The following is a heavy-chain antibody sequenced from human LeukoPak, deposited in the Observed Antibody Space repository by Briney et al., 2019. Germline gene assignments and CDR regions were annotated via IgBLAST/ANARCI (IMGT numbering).Heavy chain of an antibody. J-gene: IGHJ4*02. CDR1: GFTFSDYY. CDR2: ISSSGSTI. D-gene: IGHD6-13*01. Sequence: PGGSLRLSCAASGFTFSDYYMSWVRQAPGKGLEWVSYISSSGSTIYYADSVKGRFTISRDNAKNSLYLQMNSLRAEDTAVYYCARSKQQLAPFDYWGQGTLVTVSS. CDR3: ARSKQQLAPFDY. V-gene: IGHV3-11*01.